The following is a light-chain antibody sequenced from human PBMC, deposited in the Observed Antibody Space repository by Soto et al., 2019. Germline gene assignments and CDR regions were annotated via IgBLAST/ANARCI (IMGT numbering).Light chain of an antibody. CDR3: QQYNNWPQT. V-gene: IGKV3-15*01. J-gene: IGKJ1*01. Sequence: EIVMTQSPATLSVSPGERATLSCRASQSVSSNLAWSQQKPGQAPRLLIYGASTRATGIPARFSGSGSGTEFTITISSLQSEDFAVDYCQQYNNWPQTFGQGTKVEIK. CDR2: GAS. CDR1: QSVSSN.